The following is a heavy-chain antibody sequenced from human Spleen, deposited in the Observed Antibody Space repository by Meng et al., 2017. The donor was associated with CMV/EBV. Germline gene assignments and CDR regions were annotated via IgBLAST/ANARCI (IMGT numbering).Heavy chain of an antibody. CDR3: ARDLSPFCSGGSCHPD. CDR1: GGSVSSGSYH. Sequence: SETLSLTCTVSGGSVSSGSYHWIWIRQPPGKGLEWIGYIYYSGSNNYNPSLKSRVTISVDTSKNQFSLKLSSVTSADTAVYYCARDLSPFCSGGSCHPDWGQGTLVTVSS. CDR2: IYYSGSN. J-gene: IGHJ4*02. D-gene: IGHD2-15*01. V-gene: IGHV4-61*01.